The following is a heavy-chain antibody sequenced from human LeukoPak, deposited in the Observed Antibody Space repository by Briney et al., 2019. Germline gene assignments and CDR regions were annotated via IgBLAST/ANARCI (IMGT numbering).Heavy chain of an antibody. CDR3: AKDPQTTYSSSWYEGYFDY. D-gene: IGHD6-13*01. J-gene: IGHJ4*02. V-gene: IGHV1-8*03. CDR1: RYTFTSYD. CDR2: IHPNSGNT. Sequence: GASVKVSCKASRYTFTSYDINWVRQATGQGLEWMGWIHPNSGNTGYAQKFQGRVTFTRDTSITTAYMELSSLRSEDTAVYYCAKDPQTTYSSSWYEGYFDYWGQGTLVTVSS.